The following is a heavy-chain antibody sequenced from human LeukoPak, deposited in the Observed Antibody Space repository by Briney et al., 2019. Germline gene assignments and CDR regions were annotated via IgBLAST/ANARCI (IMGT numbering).Heavy chain of an antibody. V-gene: IGHV3-7*03. Sequence: QTGGSLRLSCAASGFTFSSFWMNWVRHTPGKGLEWVANIEGDGSEKNYMDSVKGRFTISRDNAKKSLHLQMNSLRAEDTGVYYCAKEVVREGDDILTLYYYYYGMDVWGQGTTVTVSS. CDR1: GFTFSSFW. J-gene: IGHJ6*02. CDR3: AKEVVREGDDILTLYYYYYGMDV. CDR2: IEGDGSEK. D-gene: IGHD3-9*01.